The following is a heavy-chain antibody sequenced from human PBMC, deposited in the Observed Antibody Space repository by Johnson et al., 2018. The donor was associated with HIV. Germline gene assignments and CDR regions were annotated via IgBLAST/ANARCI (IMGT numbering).Heavy chain of an antibody. V-gene: IGHV3-23*04. CDR3: ARDSTPWGGDYVGYAFDI. Sequence: VQLVESGGGLVQPGGSLRLSCAASGFTFDDYGMSWVRQAPGKGLEWVSAISGSGGSTYYADSVKGRFTISRDNSKNSLYLLMNSLRAEDTAVYYCARDSTPWGGDYVGYAFDIWGQGTMVTVSS. J-gene: IGHJ3*02. CDR2: ISGSGGST. CDR1: GFTFDDYG. D-gene: IGHD4-17*01.